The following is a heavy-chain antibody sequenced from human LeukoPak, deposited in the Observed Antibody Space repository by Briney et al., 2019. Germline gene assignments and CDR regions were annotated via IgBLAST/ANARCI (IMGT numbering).Heavy chain of an antibody. D-gene: IGHD3-3*01. CDR1: GGSISSYY. V-gene: IGHV4-59*01. CDR3: ARGVRDFWSGPPGYGMDV. J-gene: IGHJ6*02. Sequence: SETLSLTCTVSGGSISSYYRSWIRQPPGKGLEWIGYIYYSGSTNYNPSLKGRVTISVDTSKNQFSLKLSSVTAADTAVYYCARGVRDFWSGPPGYGMDVWGQGTTVTVSS. CDR2: IYYSGST.